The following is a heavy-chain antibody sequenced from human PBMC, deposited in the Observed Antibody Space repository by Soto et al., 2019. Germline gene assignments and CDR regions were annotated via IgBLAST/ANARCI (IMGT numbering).Heavy chain of an antibody. CDR1: GFTFSSYA. CDR3: AKDRGSGSTSWYNGWFDP. CDR2: ISGSGGST. D-gene: IGHD2-2*02. Sequence: EVQLLESGGGLVQPGGSLRLSCAASGFTFSSYAMTWVRQAPGKGLEWVSAISGSGGSTYYADTVKGRFTISRDNSKNTLDLQMNSLRAEDTAVYYCAKDRGSGSTSWYNGWFDPWGQGTLVTVSS. V-gene: IGHV3-23*01. J-gene: IGHJ5*02.